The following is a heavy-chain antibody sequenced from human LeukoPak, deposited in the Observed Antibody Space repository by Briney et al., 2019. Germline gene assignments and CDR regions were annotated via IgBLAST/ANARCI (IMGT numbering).Heavy chain of an antibody. CDR2: IYYTGNS. Sequence: SETLSLTRTVSGGSFSAYYWSWLRQSPGKALEWIGYIYYTGNSNSNPSLKSRVSISADTSKNQFSLKLSSVTAADTAVYYCASSRQMWYFQNWGRGTLVAVSS. CDR3: ASSRQMWYFQN. D-gene: IGHD2-21*01. CDR1: GGSFSAYY. J-gene: IGHJ1*01. V-gene: IGHV4-59*01.